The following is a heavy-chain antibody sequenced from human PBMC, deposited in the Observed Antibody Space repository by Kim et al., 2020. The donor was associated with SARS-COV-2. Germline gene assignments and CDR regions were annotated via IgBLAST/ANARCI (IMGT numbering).Heavy chain of an antibody. Sequence: DSVKGRFTISRDNSKNTLYLQMNSLIAEATAVYYCANPPHPYRSSPLFNIWGQGTMVTVSS. CDR3: ANPPHPYRSSPLFNI. D-gene: IGHD6-13*01. V-gene: IGHV3-30*02. J-gene: IGHJ3*02.